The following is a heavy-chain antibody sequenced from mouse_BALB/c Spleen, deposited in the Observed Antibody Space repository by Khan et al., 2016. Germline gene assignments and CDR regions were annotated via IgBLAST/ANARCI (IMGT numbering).Heavy chain of an antibody. CDR1: GFAFSRYW. CDR3: ARGRWYGAMDY. J-gene: IGHJ4*01. D-gene: IGHD2-1*01. CDR2: INPDSSTI. V-gene: IGHV4-1*02. Sequence: EVKLLESGGGLVQPGGSLKLSCAASGFAFSRYWMSWVRQAPGKGLEWIGEINPDSSTINYTPSLKDKFIISRDNAKNTLYLQMSKVRSEDTALYYCARGRWYGAMDYWGQGTSVTVSS.